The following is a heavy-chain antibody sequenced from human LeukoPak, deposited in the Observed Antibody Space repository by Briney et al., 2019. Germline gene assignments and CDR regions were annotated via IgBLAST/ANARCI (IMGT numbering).Heavy chain of an antibody. J-gene: IGHJ1*01. V-gene: IGHV4-4*07. D-gene: IGHD4-17*01. CDR2: IYTSGST. Sequence: PSETLSLTCTVSGGSISSYYWSWIRQHAGKGLEWIGRIYTSGSTNYNPSLKSRVTMSVDTSKNQFSLKLSSVTAADTAVYYCARDPPDYGDYGEYFQHWGQGTLVTVSS. CDR3: ARDPPDYGDYGEYFQH. CDR1: GGSISSYY.